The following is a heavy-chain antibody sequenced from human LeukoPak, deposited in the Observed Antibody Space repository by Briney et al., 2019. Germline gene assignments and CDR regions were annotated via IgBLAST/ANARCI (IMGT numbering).Heavy chain of an antibody. Sequence: NTLETLSLTCTVSGYSISSNYYWGWIRQPPGKGLEWIGSIYHSGSTYYNPSPKSRVTISVDTSKNQFSLKLSSVTAADTAVYYCARLRRVGATPFDYWGQGTLVTVSS. J-gene: IGHJ4*02. CDR1: GYSISSNYY. V-gene: IGHV4-38-2*02. D-gene: IGHD1-26*01. CDR2: IYHSGST. CDR3: ARLRRVGATPFDY.